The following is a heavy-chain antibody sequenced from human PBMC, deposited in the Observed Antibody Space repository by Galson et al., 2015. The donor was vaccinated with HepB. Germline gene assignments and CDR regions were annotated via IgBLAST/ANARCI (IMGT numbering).Heavy chain of an antibody. D-gene: IGHD3-22*01. J-gene: IGHJ4*02. CDR1: GFTLSSYG. CDR2: ISGSGDRT. V-gene: IGHV3-23*01. CDR3: AQVPKYYDTSGFYY. Sequence: SLRLSCAVSGFTLSSYGMSWVRQAPGKGLEWVSGISGSGDRTYYADSVKGRFTISRDNTKNTLYLQMNSLRAEDTAVYYCAQVPKYYDTSGFYYWGQGTLVTVSS.